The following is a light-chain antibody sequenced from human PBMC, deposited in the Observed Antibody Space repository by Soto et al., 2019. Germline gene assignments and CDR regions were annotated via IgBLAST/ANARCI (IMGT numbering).Light chain of an antibody. CDR1: QSVSND. CDR2: DAS. CDR3: QQRSNWPPEIT. J-gene: IGKJ5*01. V-gene: IGKV3-11*01. Sequence: EIVLTQSPATLSLSPGDRATLSCRASQSVSNDLAWYQQKPGQPPRLLIYDASNRATDIPARFSGSGSGTDFTLTISSLEPEDFAVYSCQQRSNWPPEITFGQGTRLE.